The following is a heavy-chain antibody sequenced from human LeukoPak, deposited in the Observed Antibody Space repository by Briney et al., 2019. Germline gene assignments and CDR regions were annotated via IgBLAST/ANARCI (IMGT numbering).Heavy chain of an antibody. Sequence: PGGSLRLSCAASGFTFSNNYMSWVRQAPGKGLEWVSVVYSGGSTYSADSVKGRFTISRDNSKNTLYLQMNSLRAEDSAVYYCARDRYSYGFAPDCWGQGTLVTVSS. D-gene: IGHD5-18*01. CDR3: ARDRYSYGFAPDC. V-gene: IGHV3-66*02. J-gene: IGHJ4*02. CDR2: VYSGGST. CDR1: GFTFSNNY.